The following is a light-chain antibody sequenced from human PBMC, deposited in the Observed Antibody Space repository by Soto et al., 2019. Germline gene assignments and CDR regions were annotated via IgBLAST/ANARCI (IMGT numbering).Light chain of an antibody. CDR3: SSYAGSNSVV. V-gene: IGLV2-8*01. Sequence: QSALAQPPSASGSPGQSVTISCTGTSSYVGGYNYVSWYQQHPGKAPKLMIYEVSKRPSGVPDRFSGSKSGNTASLTVSGLQAEDEADYYCSSYAGSNSVVFGGGTKVTVL. CDR1: SSYVGGYNY. J-gene: IGLJ2*01. CDR2: EVS.